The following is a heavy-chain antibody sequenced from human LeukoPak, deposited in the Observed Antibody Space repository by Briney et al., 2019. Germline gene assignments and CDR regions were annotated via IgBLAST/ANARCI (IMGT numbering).Heavy chain of an antibody. CDR3: ARDRVDTAMGTNFDY. J-gene: IGHJ4*02. CDR1: GFIFSDYY. D-gene: IGHD5-18*01. V-gene: IGHV3-11*06. CDR2: ISSSSSYT. Sequence: PGGSLRLSCAASGFIFSDYYMSWIRQAPGKGLEWVSYISSSSSYTNYADSVKGRFTISGDNAKNSVYLQMNSLRAEDTAVYFRARDRVDTAMGTNFDYWGQGTLVTVSS.